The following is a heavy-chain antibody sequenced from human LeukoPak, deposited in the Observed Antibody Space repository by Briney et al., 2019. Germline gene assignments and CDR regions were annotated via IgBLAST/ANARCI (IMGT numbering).Heavy chain of an antibody. D-gene: IGHD3-22*01. J-gene: IGHJ5*02. CDR1: GDSVSSNSAA. CDR2: TYYRSKWYN. CDR3: ARDSPSRNWYYYDSSGYHPGGFDP. Sequence: SQTLSLTCAISGDSVSSNSAAWNWIRQSPSRGLEWLGRTYYRSKWYNDYAVSVKSRITINPDTSKNQFSLQLNSVTPEDTAVYYCARDSPSRNWYYYDSSGYHPGGFDPWGQGTLVTVSS. V-gene: IGHV6-1*01.